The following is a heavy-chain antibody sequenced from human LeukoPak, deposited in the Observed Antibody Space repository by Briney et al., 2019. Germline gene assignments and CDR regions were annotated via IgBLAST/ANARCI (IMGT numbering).Heavy chain of an antibody. CDR1: GFTFSSYW. J-gene: IGHJ6*02. CDR3: ATGSPYYDFWSGSQGYYCYYGMDV. D-gene: IGHD3-3*01. CDR2: IKQDGSEK. V-gene: IGHV3-7*01. Sequence: GGSLRLSCAASGFTFSSYWMSWVRQAPGKGLEWVANIKQDGSEKYYVDSVKGRFTISRDNAKNSLYLQMNSLRAEDTAVYYCATGSPYYDFWSGSQGYYCYYGMDVWGQGTTVTVSS.